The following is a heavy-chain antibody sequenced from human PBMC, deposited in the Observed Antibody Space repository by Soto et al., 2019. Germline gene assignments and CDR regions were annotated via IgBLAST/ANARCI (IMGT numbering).Heavy chain of an antibody. CDR2: IYYSGSA. CDR1: GGSISSYY. V-gene: IGHV4-59*01. Sequence: SETLSLTCTVSGGSISSYYWSWIRQPPGKGLEWIGYIYYSGSANYNPSLKSRVTISVDTSKNQFSLKLSSVTAADTAVYYCARATYYYGSGSYPPDHLFDYWGQGTLVTVSS. CDR3: ARATYYYGSGSYPPDHLFDY. J-gene: IGHJ4*02. D-gene: IGHD3-10*01.